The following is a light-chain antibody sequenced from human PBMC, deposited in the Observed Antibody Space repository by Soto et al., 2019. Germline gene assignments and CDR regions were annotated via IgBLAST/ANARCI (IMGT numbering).Light chain of an antibody. CDR2: EVV. Sequence: QSALTQPPSASGSPGQSVTISCTGTKNDIGVYDFVSWYQHHPGKSPRLIIYEVVQRPSGVPDRFSGSKSGNTASLTVSGLPAADEADDFCKSYAGSNTYVFGSGTKVTVL. CDR1: KNDIGVYDF. CDR3: KSYAGSNTYV. J-gene: IGLJ1*01. V-gene: IGLV2-8*01.